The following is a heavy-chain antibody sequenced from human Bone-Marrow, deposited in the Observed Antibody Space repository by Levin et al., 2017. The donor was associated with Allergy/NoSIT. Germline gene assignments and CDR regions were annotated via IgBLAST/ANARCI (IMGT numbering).Heavy chain of an antibody. J-gene: IGHJ3*02. D-gene: IGHD6-19*01. CDR2: IYYSGIT. CDR3: ARRSSGWDVVMAFDI. CDR1: GGSISSGGYY. V-gene: IGHV4-31*03. Sequence: SETLSLTCTVSGGSISSGGYYWSWIRQHPGKGLEWIGYIYYSGITYYNPSLKSRLTISVDTSKNHFSLNLSSVTAADTAVYYCARRSSGWDVVMAFDIWGQGTMVTVSS.